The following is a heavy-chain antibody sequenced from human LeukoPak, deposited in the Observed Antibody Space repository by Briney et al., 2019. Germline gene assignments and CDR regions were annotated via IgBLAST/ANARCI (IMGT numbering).Heavy chain of an antibody. CDR1: GGIFSSYA. CDR2: INTNTGNP. Sequence: ASVKVSCKASGGIFSSYAISWVRQAPGQGLEWMGWINTNTGNPTYAQGFTGRFVFSLDTSVSTAYLQISSLKAEDTAVYYCARAGNYYDSSGSDYWGQGTLVTVSS. CDR3: ARAGNYYDSSGSDY. D-gene: IGHD3-22*01. J-gene: IGHJ4*02. V-gene: IGHV7-4-1*02.